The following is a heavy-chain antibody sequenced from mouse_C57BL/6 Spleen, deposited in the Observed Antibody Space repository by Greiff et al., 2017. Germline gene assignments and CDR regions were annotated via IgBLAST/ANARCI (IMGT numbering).Heavy chain of an antibody. CDR1: GYAFSSSW. J-gene: IGHJ2*01. Sequence: QVQLQQSGPELVKPGASVKISCKASGYAFSSSWMNWVKQRPGKGLEWIGRIYPGDGDTNYNGKFKGKATLTADKSSSTAYMQLSSLTSEDSAVYFCARERDLPYFDYWGQGTTLTVSS. CDR2: IYPGDGDT. V-gene: IGHV1-82*01. CDR3: ARERDLPYFDY.